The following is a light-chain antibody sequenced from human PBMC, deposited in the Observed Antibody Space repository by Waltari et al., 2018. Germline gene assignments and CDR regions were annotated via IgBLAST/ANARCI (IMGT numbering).Light chain of an antibody. J-gene: IGLJ3*02. V-gene: IGLV2-14*03. Sequence: QSALTQPASVSGSPGQSITISCTGTTSYIGAYYYVAWYQQHPGKAPKVVISDVTNRPSGVSNRFSGSKSGNTASLTISGLQAEDEADYYCSSFTSGSTWVFGGGTKLTVL. CDR1: TSYIGAYYY. CDR2: DVT. CDR3: SSFTSGSTWV.